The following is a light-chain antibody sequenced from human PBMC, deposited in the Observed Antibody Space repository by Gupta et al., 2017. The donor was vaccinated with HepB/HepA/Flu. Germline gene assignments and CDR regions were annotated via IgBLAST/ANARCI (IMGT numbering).Light chain of an antibody. CDR2: WAS. CDR3: QQGDTPPYT. J-gene: IGKJ2*01. CDR1: QSVLSTSNSKNY. V-gene: IGKV4-1*01. Sequence: DIVMTQSPGSLAVSLGERATISCKSGQSVLSTSNSKNYLPWYPPIPGQPPRLLIYWASTRASGVPDRFSGSGSGTDFTLTVSGLQTEDVAVYYCQQGDTPPYTFGQGTKLEIK.